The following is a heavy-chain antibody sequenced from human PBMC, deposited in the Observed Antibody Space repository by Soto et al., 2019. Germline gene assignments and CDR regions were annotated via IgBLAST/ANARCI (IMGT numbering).Heavy chain of an antibody. CDR2: TYYRSKWYN. V-gene: IGHV6-1*01. CDR1: GDSVSSNSAA. CDR3: AREEQQLVRWFDP. Sequence: PSQTLSLTCAIPGDSVSSNSAAWNWTRQSPSRGLEWLGRTYYRSKWYNDYAVSVKSRITINPDTSKNQFSLQLNSVTPEDTAVYYCAREEQQLVRWFDPWGQGTLVTVSS. D-gene: IGHD6-13*01. J-gene: IGHJ5*02.